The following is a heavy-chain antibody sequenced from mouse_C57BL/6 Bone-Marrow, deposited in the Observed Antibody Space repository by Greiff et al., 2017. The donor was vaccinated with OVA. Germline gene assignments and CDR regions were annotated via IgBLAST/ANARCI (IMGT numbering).Heavy chain of an antibody. CDR3: ARDGYYTWYFDY. V-gene: IGHV3-6*01. CDR1: GYSITSGYY. Sequence: EVQLQESGPGLVKPSQSLSLTCSVTGYSITSGYYWNWIRQFPGNTLEWMGYISYDGSNNYNPSLKNRISITRDTSKNQFFLKLNSVTTEDTATYYCARDGYYTWYFDYWGQGTTLTVSS. CDR2: ISYDGSN. D-gene: IGHD2-3*01. J-gene: IGHJ2*01.